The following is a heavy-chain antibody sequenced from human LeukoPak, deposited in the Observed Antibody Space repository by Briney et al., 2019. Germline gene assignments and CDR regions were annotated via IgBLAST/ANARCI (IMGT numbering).Heavy chain of an antibody. CDR3: ARERGSGWSNWFDP. V-gene: IGHV3-23*01. Sequence: GGSLRLSCAASGFTFSSYAMSWVRQAPGKGLEWVSAISGSGGSTYYADSVRGRFTISRDNSKNTLYLQMNSLRAEDTAVYYCARERGSGWSNWFDPWGQGTLVTVSS. J-gene: IGHJ5*02. CDR1: GFTFSSYA. CDR2: ISGSGGST. D-gene: IGHD6-19*01.